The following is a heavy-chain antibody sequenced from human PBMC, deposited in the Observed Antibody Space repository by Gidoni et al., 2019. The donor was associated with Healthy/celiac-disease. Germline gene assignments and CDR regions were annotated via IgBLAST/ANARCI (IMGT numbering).Heavy chain of an antibody. V-gene: IGHV3-23*01. D-gene: IGHD6-6*01. CDR1: GFPFSSYA. CDR3: AKHSSSPLLYYYYGMDV. Sequence: EVQLLESGGGLVQPGGSLRLSCAASGFPFSSYAMSWVRQAPGKGLEWVSAISGSGGSTYYADSVKGRFTISRDNSKNTLYLQMNSLRAEDTAVYYCAKHSSSPLLYYYYGMDVWGQGTTVTVSS. CDR2: ISGSGGST. J-gene: IGHJ6*02.